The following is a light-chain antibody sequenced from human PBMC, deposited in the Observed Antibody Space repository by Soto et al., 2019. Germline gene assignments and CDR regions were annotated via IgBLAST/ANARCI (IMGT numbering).Light chain of an antibody. CDR1: SSNFGAGYD. V-gene: IGLV1-40*01. J-gene: IGLJ2*01. CDR3: QSSDSSLSGVV. Sequence: QSVLTQPPSVSGAPGQRVTISCTGSSSNFGAGYDVHWYQQIPGTAPKLLIYANTNRPSGVPDRFSGSKSGTSASLAITGLQAEDEADYYCQSSDSSLSGVVFGGGTKLTVL. CDR2: ANT.